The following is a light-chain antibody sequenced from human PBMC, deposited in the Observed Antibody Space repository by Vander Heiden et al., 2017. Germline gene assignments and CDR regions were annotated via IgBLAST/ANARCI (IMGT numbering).Light chain of an antibody. CDR2: GNS. J-gene: IGLJ2*01. V-gene: IGLV1-40*01. CDR1: SSNIGAGYD. CDR3: QSYDSSLSGWV. Sequence: QSVLTQPPSVSGAPGQRATTSCTGSSSNIGAGYDVLWYQQLPGTAPKLLIYGNSNRPSGVPDRFSGSKSGTSASLAITGLQAEDEADYYCQSYDSSLSGWVFGGGTKLTVL.